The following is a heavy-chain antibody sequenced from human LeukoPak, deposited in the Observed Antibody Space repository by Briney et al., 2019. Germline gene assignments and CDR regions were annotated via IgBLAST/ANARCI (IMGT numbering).Heavy chain of an antibody. J-gene: IGHJ4*02. V-gene: IGHV3-30*02. CDR2: IRYDGSNK. CDR3: ARDGDPTAYFDY. Sequence: GGSLRLSCAASGFTLSTYGMHWVRQAPGKGLEWVTFIRYDGSNKYYADSVKGRFTISRDNSKNTLYLQMNSLRAEDTAVYYCARDGDPTAYFDYWGQGTLVTVSS. CDR1: GFTLSTYG. D-gene: IGHD7-27*01.